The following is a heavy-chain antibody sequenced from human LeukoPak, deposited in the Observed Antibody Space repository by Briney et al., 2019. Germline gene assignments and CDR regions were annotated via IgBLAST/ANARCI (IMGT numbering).Heavy chain of an antibody. CDR3: ARAKSTVSTYFDS. D-gene: IGHD4-17*01. CDR2: INRGGTT. Sequence: PSETHALSVDERRGGSGGKSWGWICQHPGKGLEWIGGINRGGTTNYHPSRKRRVTISADTSKSQFSLELRSVTAADTAVFYCARAKSTVSTYFDSWGQGSLVTVSS. CDR1: RGGSGGKS. V-gene: IGHV4-34*01. J-gene: IGHJ4*02.